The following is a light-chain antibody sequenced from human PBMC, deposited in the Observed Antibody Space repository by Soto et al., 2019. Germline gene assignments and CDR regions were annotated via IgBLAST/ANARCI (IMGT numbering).Light chain of an antibody. Sequence: IQMTHSPSYLSASVGDRVTSTCQASQDISNYLNWYQQKPGKAPKLLIYAASSLQSGVPSRFSGSGSGTDFTLTISSLQPEDVATYYCQKYNSALTFGQGTRLEIK. V-gene: IGKV1-27*01. J-gene: IGKJ5*01. CDR1: QDISNY. CDR2: AAS. CDR3: QKYNSALT.